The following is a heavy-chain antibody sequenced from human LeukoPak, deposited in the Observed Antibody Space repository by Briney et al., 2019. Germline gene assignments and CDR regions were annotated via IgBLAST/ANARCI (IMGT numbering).Heavy chain of an antibody. CDR1: GGTFSIYA. Sequence: ASVKVSFKASGGTFSIYAISWVRQAPGQGLEWMGGIIPIFGTANYAQKFQGRVTITADESTSTAYMELSSPRSEDTAVYYCARNQDYCSSTSCGGWFDPWGQGTLVTVSS. CDR3: ARNQDYCSSTSCGGWFDP. V-gene: IGHV1-69*13. CDR2: IIPIFGTA. J-gene: IGHJ5*02. D-gene: IGHD2-2*01.